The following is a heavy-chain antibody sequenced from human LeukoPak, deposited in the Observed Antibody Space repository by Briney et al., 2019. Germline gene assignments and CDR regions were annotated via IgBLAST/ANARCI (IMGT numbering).Heavy chain of an antibody. D-gene: IGHD6-19*01. CDR3: ARGKWLVRLGY. J-gene: IGHJ4*02. Sequence: NPSETLSLTCAVYGVSFSGYYWSWIRQPPGKGLEWIGEINHSGSTNYNPSLKRRVTISVDTTKNQFSLKLSSVTAADTAVYYCARGKWLVRLGYWGQGTLVTVSS. V-gene: IGHV4-34*01. CDR2: INHSGST. CDR1: GVSFSGYY.